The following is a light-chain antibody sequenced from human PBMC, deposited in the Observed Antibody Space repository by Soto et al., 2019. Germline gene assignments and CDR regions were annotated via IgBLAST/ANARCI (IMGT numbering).Light chain of an antibody. CDR2: LEGSGSY. CDR3: CSYAGSYTYV. Sequence: QSVLTQSSSASASLGSSVRLTCTLSSGHRRNIIAWHQQQPGKAPPFLMKLEGSGSYIKGSGVPDRFSGSSSGTDRSLTISSLQSEDEADYYCCSYAGSYTYVFGTGTQLTVL. CDR1: SGHRRNI. J-gene: IGLJ1*01. V-gene: IGLV4-60*03.